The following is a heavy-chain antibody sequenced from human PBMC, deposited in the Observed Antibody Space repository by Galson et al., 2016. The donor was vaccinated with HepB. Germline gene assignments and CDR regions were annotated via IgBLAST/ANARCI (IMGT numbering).Heavy chain of an antibody. CDR3: ARGHSEV. CDR2: ITGGGTVL. D-gene: IGHD2-21*01. Sequence: SLRLSCAASGLTFGDSYMSWIRQAPGKGLEWISCITGGGTVLFYADSVKGRFTISRDNARNSLYLHLNSLRAEDTAVYYCARGHSEVWGQGTLVTVSS. V-gene: IGHV3-11*01. CDR1: GLTFGDSY. J-gene: IGHJ4*02.